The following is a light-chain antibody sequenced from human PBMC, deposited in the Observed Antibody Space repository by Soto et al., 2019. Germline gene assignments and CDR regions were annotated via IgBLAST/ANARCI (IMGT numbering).Light chain of an antibody. CDR1: SSDVGGYNY. CDR2: EVS. V-gene: IGLV2-14*01. Sequence: QSALTQPASVSGSPGQSITISCTGTSSDVGGYNYVSWYQQHPGKAPKVMIYEVSNRPSGVSNRFSGSTSGNTASLTISGLQAEDEADYYCSSYTRSSTYVFGTGTKVTVL. J-gene: IGLJ1*01. CDR3: SSYTRSSTYV.